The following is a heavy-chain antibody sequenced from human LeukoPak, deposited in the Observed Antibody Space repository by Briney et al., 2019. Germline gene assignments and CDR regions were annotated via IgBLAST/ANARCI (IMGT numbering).Heavy chain of an antibody. CDR2: INPSGGST. D-gene: IGHD3-9*01. CDR3: ARAGRTDMYYYYYYMDV. V-gene: IGHV1-46*01. CDR1: GYTFTSYY. J-gene: IGHJ6*03. Sequence: ASVKVSCKASGYTFTSYYMHWVRQAPGQGIEWMGIINPSGGSTSYAQKFQGRVTMTRDTSTSTVYMELSSLRSEDTAVYYCARAGRTDMYYYYYYMDVWGKGTTVTISS.